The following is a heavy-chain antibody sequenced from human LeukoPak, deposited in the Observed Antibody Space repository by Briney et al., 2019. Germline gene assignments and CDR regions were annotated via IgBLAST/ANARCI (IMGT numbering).Heavy chain of an antibody. V-gene: IGHV1-69*05. CDR3: ARGIVPSSWYNWFDP. J-gene: IGHJ5*02. CDR2: IIPIFGTA. Sequence: ASVKVSCKASGGTFSSYAISWVRQAPGQGLEWMGGIIPIFGTANYAQKFQGRVTITTDESTSTAYMELSSLRSEDTAVYYCARGIVPSSWYNWFDPWGQGTLVTVSS. D-gene: IGHD6-13*01. CDR1: GGTFSSYA.